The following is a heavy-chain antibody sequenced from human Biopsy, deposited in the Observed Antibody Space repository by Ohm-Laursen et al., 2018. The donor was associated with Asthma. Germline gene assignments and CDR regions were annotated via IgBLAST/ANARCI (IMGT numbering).Heavy chain of an antibody. CDR3: AKSADYYDSTDYLDF. Sequence: SLRLSCAASGFSFDDCAMHWVRQAPGKGLEWVPSISWNSGNIDYADSVKGRFTISRDNAKNSLHLQMQSLRPEDTAFYYCAKSADYYDSTDYLDFWGRGTLVTVSS. D-gene: IGHD3-22*01. J-gene: IGHJ4*01. CDR1: GFSFDDCA. V-gene: IGHV3-9*01. CDR2: ISWNSGNI.